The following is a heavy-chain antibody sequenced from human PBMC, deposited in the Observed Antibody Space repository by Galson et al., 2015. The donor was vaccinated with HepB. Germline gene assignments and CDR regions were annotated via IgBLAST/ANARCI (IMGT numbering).Heavy chain of an antibody. CDR3: ARDRGWSFYDRSGHCFDF. CDR1: GGSIGSNSYF. D-gene: IGHD3-22*01. CDR2: IYYTGST. Sequence: SETLSLTCTVSGGSIGSNSYFWGWIRQSPRKGLEWIGSIYYTGSTNYNPSFESRVNISVDTSKNQFSLRLSVATAADTAVYYCARDRGWSFYDRSGHCFDFWGQGKLVTVSS. J-gene: IGHJ4*02. V-gene: IGHV4-39*07.